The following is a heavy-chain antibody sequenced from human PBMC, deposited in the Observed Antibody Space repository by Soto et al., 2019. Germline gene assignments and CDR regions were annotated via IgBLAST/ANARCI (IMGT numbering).Heavy chain of an antibody. Sequence: ASVKVSCKVSGYTLTELSMHWVRQAPGKGLEWMGGFDPEDGETIYAQKFQGRVTMTEDTSTDTAYMELSSLRSEDTAVYYCATTVRGRSWFDPWGQGTLVTVSS. D-gene: IGHD3-10*01. CDR1: GYTLTELS. J-gene: IGHJ5*02. CDR3: ATTVRGRSWFDP. CDR2: FDPEDGET. V-gene: IGHV1-24*01.